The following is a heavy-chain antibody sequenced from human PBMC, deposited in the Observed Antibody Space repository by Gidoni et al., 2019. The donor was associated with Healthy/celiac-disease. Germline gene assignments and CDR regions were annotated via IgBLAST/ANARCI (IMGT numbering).Heavy chain of an antibody. Sequence: VQLVETGGGLLQPGGSLRLSCAASGFTVSSNYMSWVRQAPGKGLEWVSVIYSGGSTYYADSVKGRFTISRDNSKNTLYLQMNSLRAEDTAVYYCARVGASRGATVVTADAFDIWGQGTMVTVSS. V-gene: IGHV3-53*02. D-gene: IGHD4-17*01. CDR3: ARVGASRGATVVTADAFDI. J-gene: IGHJ3*02. CDR2: IYSGGST. CDR1: GFTVSSNY.